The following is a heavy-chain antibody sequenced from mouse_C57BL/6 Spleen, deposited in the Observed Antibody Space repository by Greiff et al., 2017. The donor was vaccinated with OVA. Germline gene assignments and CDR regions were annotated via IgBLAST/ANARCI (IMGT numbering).Heavy chain of an antibody. V-gene: IGHV2-6*01. CDR3: ARVYDYDEGSWFAY. J-gene: IGHJ3*01. CDR1: GFSLTSYG. D-gene: IGHD2-4*01. Sequence: VQLKESGPGLVAPSQSLSITCTVSGFSLTSYGVDWVRQSPGKGLEWLGVIWGVGSTNYNSALKSRLSISKDNSKSQVFLKMNSLQTDDTAMYYCARVYDYDEGSWFAYWGQGTLVTVSA. CDR2: IWGVGST.